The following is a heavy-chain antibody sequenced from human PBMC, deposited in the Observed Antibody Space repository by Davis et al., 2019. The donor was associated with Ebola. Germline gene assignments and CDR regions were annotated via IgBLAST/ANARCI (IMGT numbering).Heavy chain of an antibody. Sequence: AASVKVSCKASGGTFSRYSISWVRQAPGQGLEWIGRIIPILGKANYAQKFQGRVTITAAESTSTAYMELSSLRSEDTAVYYCARGSPGGDPGDYWGQGTLVTVSS. CDR2: IIPILGKA. D-gene: IGHD2-21*02. CDR1: GGTFSRYS. CDR3: ARGSPGGDPGDY. V-gene: IGHV1-69*08. J-gene: IGHJ4*02.